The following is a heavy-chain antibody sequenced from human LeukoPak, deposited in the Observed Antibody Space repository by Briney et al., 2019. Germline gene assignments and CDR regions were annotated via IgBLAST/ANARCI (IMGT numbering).Heavy chain of an antibody. V-gene: IGHV3-30-3*01. CDR2: ISYDGSNK. Sequence: PGRSLRLSCAASGFTFSSYAMHWVRQAPGKGLEWVAVISYDGSNKYYADSVKGRFTISRDNSKNTLYLQMNSLRAEDTAVYYCARDLIAANWFDPWGQGTLVTVSS. CDR1: GFTFSSYA. J-gene: IGHJ5*02. D-gene: IGHD6-13*01. CDR3: ARDLIAANWFDP.